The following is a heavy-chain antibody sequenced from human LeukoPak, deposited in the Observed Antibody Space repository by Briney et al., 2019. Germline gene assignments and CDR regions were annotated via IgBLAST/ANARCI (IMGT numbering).Heavy chain of an antibody. J-gene: IGHJ4*02. V-gene: IGHV3-30*02. CDR3: VRNNSNDY. D-gene: IGHD4-11*01. Sequence: PGGSLRLSCAASGFTFSSYGMHWVRQAPGKGLEWVAFISYDGSTKTYADSVKGRFTTSRDISLHLQMNSLRAEDTAVYYCVRNNSNDYWGQGTLVTVSS. CDR2: ISYDGSTK. CDR1: GFTFSSYG.